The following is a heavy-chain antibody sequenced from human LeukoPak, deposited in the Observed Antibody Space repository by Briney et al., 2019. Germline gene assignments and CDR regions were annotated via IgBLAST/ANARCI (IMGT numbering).Heavy chain of an antibody. CDR2: IGVGGTT. V-gene: IGHV3-23*01. J-gene: IGHJ4*02. D-gene: IGHD2-21*02. CDR1: RFTFSSYG. Sequence: PGGSLRLSCAASRFTFSSYGMNWVRQAPGKGLEWVSGIGVGGTTYYADSVKGRFTISRDNSKNTLYLQMNSLRAEDTAVYYCAKPKSRAYCGGDCYPFDYWGQGTLVTVSS. CDR3: AKPKSRAYCGGDCYPFDY.